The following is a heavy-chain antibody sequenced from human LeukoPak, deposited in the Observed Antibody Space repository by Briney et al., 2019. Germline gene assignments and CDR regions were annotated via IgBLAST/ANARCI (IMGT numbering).Heavy chain of an antibody. J-gene: IGHJ6*02. D-gene: IGHD5-18*01. CDR1: GFTFSSYA. CDR3: ARAHGYGNRIYYYYYGMDV. V-gene: IGHV3-64*01. Sequence: GGSLRLSCAASGFTFSSYAMHWVRQAPGKGLEYVSAISINGGSTYYANSVKGRFTISRDNSKNTLYLQMGSLRAEDMAVYYCARAHGYGNRIYYYYYGMDVWGQGTTVTVSS. CDR2: ISINGGST.